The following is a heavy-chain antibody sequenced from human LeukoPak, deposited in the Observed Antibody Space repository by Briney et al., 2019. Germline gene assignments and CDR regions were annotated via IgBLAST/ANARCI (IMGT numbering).Heavy chain of an antibody. CDR1: GFTFSSYA. V-gene: IGHV3-23*01. CDR2: ISGSGGST. CDR3: AKSGNFGVVNYYFDY. D-gene: IGHD3-3*01. Sequence: SGGSLRLSCAASGFTFSSYAMSWVRQAPGKGLGWVSAISGSGGSTYYADSVKGRFTISRDNSKNTLYLQMNSLRAEDTAVYYCAKSGNFGVVNYYFDYWGQGTLVTVSS. J-gene: IGHJ4*02.